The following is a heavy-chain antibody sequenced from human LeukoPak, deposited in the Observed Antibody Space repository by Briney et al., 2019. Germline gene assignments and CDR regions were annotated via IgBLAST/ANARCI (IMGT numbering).Heavy chain of an antibody. CDR2: ISGTSSHI. V-gene: IGHV3-21*01. Sequence: GGSLRLSCAASGFTYSTYNMSWVRQAPGKGLEWVSCISGTSSHIHYADSVKGRFTISRDNVKSVLYLQMNSLRAEDMAVYYCARWASNSHDSWGQGTLVTVSS. D-gene: IGHD4-11*01. CDR1: GFTYSTYN. J-gene: IGHJ4*02. CDR3: ARWASNSHDS.